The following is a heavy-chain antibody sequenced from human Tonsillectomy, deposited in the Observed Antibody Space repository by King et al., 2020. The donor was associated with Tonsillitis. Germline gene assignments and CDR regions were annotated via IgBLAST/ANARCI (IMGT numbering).Heavy chain of an antibody. CDR3: AREGAGYCGGDCYSGFDAFDI. D-gene: IGHD2-21*02. V-gene: IGHV4-34*01. Sequence: VQLQQWGAGLLKPSETLSLTCAVYGGSFSNYYWSWIRQPPGKGLEWIGEINHSGSTNYNPSLKSRVTISVDTSKNQLSLKLSSVTAADTAVYYCAREGAGYCGGDCYSGFDAFDIWGQGTMGTVSS. CDR1: GGSFSNYY. J-gene: IGHJ3*02. CDR2: INHSGST.